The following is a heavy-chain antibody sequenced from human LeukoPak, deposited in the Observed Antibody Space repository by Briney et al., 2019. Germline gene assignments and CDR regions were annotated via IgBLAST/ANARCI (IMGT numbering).Heavy chain of an antibody. D-gene: IGHD3-3*01. V-gene: IGHV1-69*05. CDR3: ARVVTPRDYDFYYMDV. Sequence: SVKVSCKASGGTFSSYAISWVRQAPGQGLEWMGGIIPIFGTANYAQKFQGRVTITTDESTSTAYMELSSLGSEDTAVYYCARVVTPRDYDFYYMDVWGKGTTVTVSS. CDR2: IIPIFGTA. CDR1: GGTFSSYA. J-gene: IGHJ6*03.